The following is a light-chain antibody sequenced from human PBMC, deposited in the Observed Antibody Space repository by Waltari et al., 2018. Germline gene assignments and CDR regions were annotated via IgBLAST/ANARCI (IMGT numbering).Light chain of an antibody. CDR3: ASYTGSDNSKV. CDR2: EVS. J-gene: IGLJ3*02. CDR1: SNDVGANNP. V-gene: IGLV2-8*01. Sequence: QSALTQPPSASGSPGQSVTISCTGTSNDVGANNPVPWYQRHPGKAPQVMIYEVSKRPSGVPDRFSGSKSGNTASLTVSGLQPEDEADYYCASYTGSDNSKVFGGGTKLTVL.